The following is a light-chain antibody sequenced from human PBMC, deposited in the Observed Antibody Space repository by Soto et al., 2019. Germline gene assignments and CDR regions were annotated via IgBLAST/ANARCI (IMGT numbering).Light chain of an antibody. J-gene: IGLJ1*01. CDR1: SSDTAGYNY. Sequence: QSALTQPASVSGSPGQSITISCTGTSSDTAGYNYVSWYQQHPGKAPKLMIYEVSNRPSGVSNRFSGSQSGNTASLTISGLQAEDEADYYCCSYAGSKVFGTGTKVTVL. CDR2: EVS. CDR3: CSYAGSKV. V-gene: IGLV2-14*01.